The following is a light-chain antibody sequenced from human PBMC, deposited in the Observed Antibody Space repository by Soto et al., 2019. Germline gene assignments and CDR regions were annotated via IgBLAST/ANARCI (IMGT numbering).Light chain of an antibody. J-gene: IGLJ2*01. Sequence: QSVLTQPPSVSAAPGQKVTISCSGSSSNIGNNYVSWYQSLLGTAPKLLIYDNNERPSGIPDRFSGSKSGTSATLGITGLQTGDEADYYCGTWDSSLSVGVFGGGTKVTVL. V-gene: IGLV1-51*01. CDR1: SSNIGNNY. CDR2: DNN. CDR3: GTWDSSLSVGV.